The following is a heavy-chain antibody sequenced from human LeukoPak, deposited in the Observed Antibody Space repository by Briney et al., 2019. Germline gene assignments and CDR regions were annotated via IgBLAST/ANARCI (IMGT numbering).Heavy chain of an antibody. J-gene: IGHJ6*03. D-gene: IGHD6-13*01. CDR3: ARHLAAAGTNYYYYMDV. V-gene: IGHV5-51*01. CDR1: GYSFTTYW. CDR2: IYPGDSDT. Sequence: GESLKISCKGSGYSFTTYWIGWVRQMPGKGLEWMGIIYPGDSDTRYSPSFQGQVTISADKSISTAYLQWSSLKASDTAMYYCARHLAAAGTNYYYYMDVWGKGTTVTVSS.